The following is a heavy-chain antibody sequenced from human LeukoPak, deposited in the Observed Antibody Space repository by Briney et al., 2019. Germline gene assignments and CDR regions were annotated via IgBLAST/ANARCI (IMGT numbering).Heavy chain of an antibody. Sequence: PGGSLRLSCAASGFTVSSNYMSLVRQAPGKGLEWVSVIYSGGSTYYADSVKGRFTISRDNSKNTLYLQMNSLRAEDTAVYYCARDHDTTYYFDYWGQGTLVTVSS. CDR1: GFTVSSNY. J-gene: IGHJ4*02. CDR2: IYSGGST. V-gene: IGHV3-66*02. CDR3: ARDHDTTYYFDY. D-gene: IGHD1-26*01.